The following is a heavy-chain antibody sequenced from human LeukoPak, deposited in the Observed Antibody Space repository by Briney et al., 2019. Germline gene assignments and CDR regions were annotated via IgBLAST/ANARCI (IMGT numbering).Heavy chain of an antibody. CDR2: IYTSRST. CDR3: ARTVLDAFDI. V-gene: IGHV4-4*07. J-gene: IGHJ3*02. D-gene: IGHD3-10*01. CDR1: GGSMSSYY. Sequence: SETLSLTCSVSGGSMSSYYWIWIRQPAREGLEGSGRIYTSRSTNYTPSLKSRVTMSVDTSKNQFSLKLSSVTAADTAVYYCARTVLDAFDIWGQGTMVTVSS.